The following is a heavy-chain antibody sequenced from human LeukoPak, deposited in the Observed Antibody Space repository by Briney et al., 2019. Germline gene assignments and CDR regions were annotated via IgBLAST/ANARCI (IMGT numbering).Heavy chain of an antibody. J-gene: IGHJ4*02. Sequence: GGALRLSCPASGLIFSTFAMSWVGQGAARGLEWVSSIIGNGETFYADSVKGRFTLSSDSSRNTVYLQLNNLRVEDTAIYYCARASWVSSTDAVRWGQGTLVTVSS. V-gene: IGHV3-23*01. CDR1: GLIFSTFA. CDR2: IIGNGET. D-gene: IGHD3-16*01. CDR3: ARASWVSSTDAVR.